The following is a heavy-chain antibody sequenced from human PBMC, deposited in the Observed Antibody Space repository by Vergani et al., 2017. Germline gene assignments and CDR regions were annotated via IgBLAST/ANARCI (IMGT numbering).Heavy chain of an antibody. J-gene: IGHJ4*02. CDR1: GGSISSGSYY. Sequence: QVQLQESGPGLVKPSQTLSLTCTVSGGSISSGSYYWSWIRQPAGKGLEWIGRIYTSGSTYYNPSLKSRVTISVDTSKNQFSLKLSSVTAADTAVYYCARDAYSGYYFDYWGQGTLVTVSS. CDR3: ARDAYSGYYFDY. CDR2: IYTSGST. D-gene: IGHD5-12*01. V-gene: IGHV4-61*02.